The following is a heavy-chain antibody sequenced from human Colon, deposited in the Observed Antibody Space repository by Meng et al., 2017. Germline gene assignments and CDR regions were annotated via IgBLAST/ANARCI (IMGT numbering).Heavy chain of an antibody. V-gene: IGHV4-31*03. D-gene: IGHD4-17*01. CDR1: GGSIKSGGYH. CDR2: MSDSGTT. CDR3: ARDTLYGTDY. Sequence: QVHLHESGPGLVRPSDDLSPVCTVSGGSIKSGGYHWSWVRQHPGKGLEYIGFMSDSGTTDYNPSLRSRVSISEIGSSKNQFSLTLRSVTAADTATYFCARDTLYGTDYWGPGILVTVSS. J-gene: IGHJ4*02.